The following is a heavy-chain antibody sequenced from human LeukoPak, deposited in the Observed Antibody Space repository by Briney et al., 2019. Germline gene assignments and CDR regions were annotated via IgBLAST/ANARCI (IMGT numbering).Heavy chain of an antibody. V-gene: IGHV4-30-2*01. Sequence: SQTLSLTCTVSGGSISSGGYYWSWIRQPPGKGLEWIGYIYHSGSTYYNPSLKSRVTISVDRSKNQFSLKLSSVTAADTAVYYCARDRGTEDSSSSPVDAFDIWGQGTMVTVSS. CDR3: ARDRGTEDSSSSPVDAFDI. D-gene: IGHD6-6*01. CDR2: IYHSGST. J-gene: IGHJ3*02. CDR1: GGSISSGGYY.